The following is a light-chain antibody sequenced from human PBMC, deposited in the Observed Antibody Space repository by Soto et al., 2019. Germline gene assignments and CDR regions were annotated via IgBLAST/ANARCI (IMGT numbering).Light chain of an antibody. Sequence: QSVLTQPASVSGSPGQSITIFCTGTSSDVGGYNYVSWYQQHPGSAPKLMIYDVSSRPSGVSNHFSGSKSGNTASLTISGLQAEDEADYYCSSYTSSFKLAVFGSGTKVTVL. V-gene: IGLV2-14*03. CDR3: SSYTSSFKLAV. CDR1: SSDVGGYNY. CDR2: DVS. J-gene: IGLJ1*01.